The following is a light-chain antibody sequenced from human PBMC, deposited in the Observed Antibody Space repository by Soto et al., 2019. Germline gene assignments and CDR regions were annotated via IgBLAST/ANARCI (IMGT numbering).Light chain of an antibody. CDR1: QSINNW. V-gene: IGKV1-5*01. CDR3: QQYNTFWT. J-gene: IGKJ1*01. CDR2: DVS. Sequence: DIPMTQSPCTLSASVGDRVTISCRASQSINNWLAWYQQKPGKAPKLLIYDVSSLESGVPSRFSVSGSGTEFTLTISSLQPDDFATYYCQQYNTFWTFGQGTKVEIK.